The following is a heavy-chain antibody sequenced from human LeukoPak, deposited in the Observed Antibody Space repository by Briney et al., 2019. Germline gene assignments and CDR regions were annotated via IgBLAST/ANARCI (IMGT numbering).Heavy chain of an antibody. J-gene: IGHJ4*02. CDR3: ARDRDIVVVVAATLDY. CDR1: GFTFSSYA. V-gene: IGHV3-30*04. D-gene: IGHD2-15*01. Sequence: GGSLRLSCAASGFTFSSYAMHWVRQAPGKGLEWVADISYDGSNKYYADSVKGRFTISRDNSKNTLYLQMNSLRAEDTAVYYCARDRDIVVVVAATLDYWGQGTLVTVSS. CDR2: ISYDGSNK.